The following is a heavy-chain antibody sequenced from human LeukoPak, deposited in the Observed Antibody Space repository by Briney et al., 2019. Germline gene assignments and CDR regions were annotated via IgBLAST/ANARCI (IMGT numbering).Heavy chain of an antibody. J-gene: IGHJ4*02. CDR1: GFTFSSYA. Sequence: GGSLRLSCAASGFTFSSYAMSWVRQAPGKGLEWVSAISGSGGSTYYADSVKGRFTISRDNSKNTLYLQMNSLRAEDAAVYYCAKMGHYYDSSGYVYWGQGTLVTVSS. CDR2: ISGSGGST. CDR3: AKMGHYYDSSGYVY. D-gene: IGHD3-22*01. V-gene: IGHV3-23*01.